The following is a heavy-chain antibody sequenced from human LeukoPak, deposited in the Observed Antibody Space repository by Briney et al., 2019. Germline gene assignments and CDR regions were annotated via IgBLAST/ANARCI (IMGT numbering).Heavy chain of an antibody. CDR3: AESGVVTPDRDAFDI. V-gene: IGHV4-39*07. CDR1: GGSISSNTYY. CDR2: IYYTGNT. D-gene: IGHD3-3*01. J-gene: IGHJ3*02. Sequence: SETLSLTCTVSGGSISSNTYYWGWIRQPPGKGLEWIGTIYYTGNTYYNPSLKSRVTISVDTSNNQFSLKLSSVTAADTAVYYCAESGVVTPDRDAFDIWGQGTMVTVSS.